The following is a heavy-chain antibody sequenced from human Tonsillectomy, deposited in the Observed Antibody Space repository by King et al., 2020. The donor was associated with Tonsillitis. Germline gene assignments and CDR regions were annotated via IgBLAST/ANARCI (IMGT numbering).Heavy chain of an antibody. CDR2: IKQDGSEK. CDR3: ARDDAGEVTGYYKPNLDY. J-gene: IGHJ4*02. Sequence: EVQLVESGGGLVQPGGSLRLSCAASGFTFSSYWMSWVRQAPGKGLEWVANIKQDGSEKYYVDSVKGRFTISRDNAKNSLYLQMNSLRAEDTAVYYCARDDAGEVTGYYKPNLDYWGQGTLVTVSS. CDR1: GFTFSSYW. V-gene: IGHV3-7*03. D-gene: IGHD3-9*01.